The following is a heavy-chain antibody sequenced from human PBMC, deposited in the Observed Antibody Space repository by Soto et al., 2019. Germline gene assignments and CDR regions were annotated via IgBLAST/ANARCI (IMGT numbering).Heavy chain of an antibody. CDR1: GGSFSGYY. Sequence: QVQLQQWGAGLLKPSETLSLTCAVYGGSFSGYYWSWIRQPPGKGLEWIGEISHSGSTNYNPSLKSRVTISVDTSKNQFSLKLSSVTAADTAVYYCARAENSGSYYPDAFDIWGQGTMVTVSS. D-gene: IGHD1-26*01. J-gene: IGHJ3*02. CDR3: ARAENSGSYYPDAFDI. V-gene: IGHV4-34*01. CDR2: ISHSGST.